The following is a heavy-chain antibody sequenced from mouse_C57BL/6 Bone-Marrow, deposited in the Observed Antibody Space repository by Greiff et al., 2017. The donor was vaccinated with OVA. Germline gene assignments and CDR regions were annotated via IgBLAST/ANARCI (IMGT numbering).Heavy chain of an antibody. Sequence: EVQVVESGGGLVQPGESLKLSCESNEYEFPSHDMSWVRKTPEKRLELVAAINSDGGSTYYPDTMERRFIISRDNTKKTLYLQMSSLRSEDTALYYGARRGELLRLRRGGFAYWGQGTLVTVSA. CDR2: INSDGGST. J-gene: IGHJ3*01. CDR3: ARRGELLRLRRGGFAY. D-gene: IGHD2-4*01. V-gene: IGHV5-2*01. CDR1: EYEFPSHD.